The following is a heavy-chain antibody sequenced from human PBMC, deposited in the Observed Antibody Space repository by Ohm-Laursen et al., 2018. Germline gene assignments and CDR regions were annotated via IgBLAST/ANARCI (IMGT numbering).Heavy chain of an antibody. CDR1: GFTFSGYA. Sequence: SLRLSCSASGFTFSGYAMSWVRQAPGKGLEWVSGTSGSGDSSDYADSVKGRFTISRDYSKNTLYLQMNSLTAEDTAVYYCAKERYNWNDDTFDYWGQGTLVTVSS. J-gene: IGHJ4*02. V-gene: IGHV3-23*01. CDR3: AKERYNWNDDTFDY. D-gene: IGHD1-20*01. CDR2: TSGSGDSS.